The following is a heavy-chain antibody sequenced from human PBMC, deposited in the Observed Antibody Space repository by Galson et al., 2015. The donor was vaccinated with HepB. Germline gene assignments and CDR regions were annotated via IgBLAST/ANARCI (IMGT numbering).Heavy chain of an antibody. CDR3: VRGLGYCSGGDCYDF. V-gene: IGHV3-53*01. CDR1: GFTVTSKY. D-gene: IGHD2-15*01. J-gene: IGHJ4*02. Sequence: SLRLSCAASGFTVTSKYMSWVRQAPGQGLEWVSLIYSGGSTYYADSVKGRFTVSRDTSRNTLSLQMNSLRVEDTAVYYCVRGLGYCSGGDCYDFWGQGTLVTVSS. CDR2: IYSGGST.